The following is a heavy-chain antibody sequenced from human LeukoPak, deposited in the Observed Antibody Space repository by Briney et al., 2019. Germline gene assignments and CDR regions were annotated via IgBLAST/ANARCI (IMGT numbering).Heavy chain of an antibody. V-gene: IGHV3-74*01. CDR2: INGDGSST. J-gene: IGHJ6*02. CDR1: GFTFSSYW. CDR3: ARNNGMDV. Sequence: GGSLRLSCAASGFTFSSYWMSWVRQAPGTGLVWVSRINGDGSSTSYADFAKGRFTISRDNAKNTLYLQMNSLRAEEAAIYYCARNNGMDVWGQGTTVTVSS.